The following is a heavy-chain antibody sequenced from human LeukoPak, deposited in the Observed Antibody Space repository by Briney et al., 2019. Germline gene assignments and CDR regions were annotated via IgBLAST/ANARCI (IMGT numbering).Heavy chain of an antibody. D-gene: IGHD3-10*01. V-gene: IGHV4-34*01. CDR3: ARGLRLLYY. CDR2: INHGGST. CDR1: GGSFSGYY. J-gene: IGHJ4*02. Sequence: TSETLSLTCAVYGGSFSGYYWSWIRQPPGKGLEWIGEINHGGSTNYNPSLKSRVTISVDTSKNQFSLKLSSVTAADTAVYYCARGLRLLYYWGQGTLVTVSS.